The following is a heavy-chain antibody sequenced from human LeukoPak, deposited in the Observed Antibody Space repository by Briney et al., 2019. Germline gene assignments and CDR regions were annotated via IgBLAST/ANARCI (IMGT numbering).Heavy chain of an antibody. CDR1: GFTFNSYA. J-gene: IGHJ3*02. Sequence: GGSLRLSCAASGFTFNSYAIHWVRQAPGKGLEWVAVISYDGSNKYYAESVKGRFTISRDNSKNTLYLQMNSLRAEDMAVYYCGKNRYSGSLSPFDIWGQGTMVTVSS. V-gene: IGHV3-30*04. CDR3: GKNRYSGSLSPFDI. D-gene: IGHD1-26*01. CDR2: ISYDGSNK.